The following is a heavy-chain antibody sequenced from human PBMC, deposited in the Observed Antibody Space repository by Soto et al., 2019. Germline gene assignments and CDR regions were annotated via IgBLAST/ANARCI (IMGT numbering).Heavy chain of an antibody. CDR1: GFTFTSYG. CDR3: AKEAVAAPWDLRFDY. Sequence: ELQLLQSGGGLVQPGRSLELSCAASGFTFTSYGMSWVRQAPGKGLEWVSAVGSGGNTFYADSVKGRFTISRDNSKNTLYLLMNSLRADDTAVYYCAKEAVAAPWDLRFDYWGQGTLVTVSS. J-gene: IGHJ4*02. V-gene: IGHV3-23*01. D-gene: IGHD6-19*01. CDR2: VGSGGNT.